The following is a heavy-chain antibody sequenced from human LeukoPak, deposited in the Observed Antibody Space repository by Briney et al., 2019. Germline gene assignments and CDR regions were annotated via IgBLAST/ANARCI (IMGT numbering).Heavy chain of an antibody. V-gene: IGHV3-48*02. Sequence: GGSLRLSCAASGFTFSSYTMNWVRQAPGKGLEWVSYISSSSSTIYYADPVKGRFTIPRDNAENSLYLQMNSLKDEDTAVYYCARDTGVRDSSGYYDCWGQGALVTVSS. D-gene: IGHD3-22*01. J-gene: IGHJ4*02. CDR1: GFTFSSYT. CDR2: ISSSSSTI. CDR3: ARDTGVRDSSGYYDC.